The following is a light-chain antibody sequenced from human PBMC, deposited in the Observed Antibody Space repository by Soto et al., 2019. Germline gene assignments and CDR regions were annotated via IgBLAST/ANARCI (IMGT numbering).Light chain of an antibody. CDR2: GAS. CDR3: QQYGSSPPYT. J-gene: IGKJ2*01. Sequence: EVVLTQSPGTLSLSPGERATLSCTASQSVSSSYLAWYQQKPGQAPRLLIYGASSRATGISDRFSGSGSGTDFTLTISRLEPADFAVYYCQQYGSSPPYTFGQGTKLEIK. CDR1: QSVSSSY. V-gene: IGKV3-20*01.